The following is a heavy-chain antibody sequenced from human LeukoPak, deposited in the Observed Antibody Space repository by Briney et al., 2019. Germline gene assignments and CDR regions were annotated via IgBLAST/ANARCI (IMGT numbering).Heavy chain of an antibody. CDR2: INHSGST. J-gene: IGHJ3*02. V-gene: IGHV4-34*01. CDR3: ARVLGIQGYAFDI. D-gene: IGHD7-27*01. CDR1: GGSFSGYY. Sequence: SETLSLTCAVYGGSFSGYYWSWIRQPPGKGLEWIGEINHSGSTNYNPSLKSRVTISVDKSKNLFSLKLSSVTAADTAVYYCARVLGIQGYAFDIWGQGTMVTVSS.